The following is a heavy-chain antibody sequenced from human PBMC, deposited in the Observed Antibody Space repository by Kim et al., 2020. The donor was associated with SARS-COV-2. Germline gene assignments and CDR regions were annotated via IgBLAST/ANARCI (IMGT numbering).Heavy chain of an antibody. V-gene: IGHV3-64D*06. CDR2: ISSNGGST. Sequence: GGSLRLSCSASGFTFSSYAMHWVRQAPGKGLEYVSAISSNGGSTYYADSVKGRFTISRDNSKNTLYLQMSSLRAEDTAVYYCVKALMVYAIRGPQFDYWGQGTLVTVSS. CDR3: VKALMVYAIRGPQFDY. CDR1: GFTFSSYA. D-gene: IGHD2-8*01. J-gene: IGHJ4*02.